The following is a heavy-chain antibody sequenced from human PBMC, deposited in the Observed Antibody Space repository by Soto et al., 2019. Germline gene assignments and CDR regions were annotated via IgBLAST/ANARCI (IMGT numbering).Heavy chain of an antibody. CDR2: IKQDGSEK. CDR3: AREVVEGGYVGNFDY. D-gene: IGHD5-12*01. V-gene: IGHV3-7*03. J-gene: IGHJ4*02. CDR1: GFTFSSYW. Sequence: EVQLVESGGGLVQPGGSLRLSCAASGFTFSSYWMSWVRQAPGKGLEWVANIKQDGSEKYYVDSVKGRFIISRDNAKTSMYLQMNRLRAEDTAVYYCAREVVEGGYVGNFDYWGQGTLVTVSS.